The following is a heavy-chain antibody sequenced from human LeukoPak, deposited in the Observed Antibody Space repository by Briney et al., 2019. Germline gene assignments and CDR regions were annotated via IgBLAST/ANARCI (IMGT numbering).Heavy chain of an antibody. Sequence: GGSLRLSCAASGFTFSSYGMHWVRQAPGKGLEWVAVIWYGGSNKYYADSVKGRFTISRDNSKNTLYLQMNSLRAEDTAVYYCAKDQPIAAARGGALDYWGQGTLVTVSS. CDR1: GFTFSSYG. CDR2: IWYGGSNK. D-gene: IGHD6-13*01. V-gene: IGHV3-30*02. J-gene: IGHJ4*02. CDR3: AKDQPIAAARGGALDY.